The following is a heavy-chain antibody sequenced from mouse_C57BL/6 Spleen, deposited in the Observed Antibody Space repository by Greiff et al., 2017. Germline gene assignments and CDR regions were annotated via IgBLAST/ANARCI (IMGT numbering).Heavy chain of an antibody. V-gene: IGHV5-4*01. Sequence: DVMLVESGGGLVKPGGSLKLSCAASGFTFSSYAMSWVRQTPEKRLEWVATISDGGSYTYYPDNVKGRFTISRDNAKNNLYLQMSHLKSEDTAMYYCARDHDYGSSPFAYWGQGTLVTVSA. CDR2: ISDGGSYT. CDR3: ARDHDYGSSPFAY. J-gene: IGHJ3*01. D-gene: IGHD1-1*01. CDR1: GFTFSSYA.